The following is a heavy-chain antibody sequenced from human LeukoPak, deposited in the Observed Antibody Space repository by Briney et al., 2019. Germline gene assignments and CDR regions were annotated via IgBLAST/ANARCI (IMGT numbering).Heavy chain of an antibody. CDR1: GGSISSYY. CDR2: IYYSGST. Sequence: SETLSLTCTVSGGSISSYYWSWIRQPPGKGLEWLGYIYYSGSTNYNPSLKSRVTISVDTSKNQFSLKLSSVTAADTAVYYCALEQGYCSSTSCLNWFDPWGQGTLVTVSS. J-gene: IGHJ5*02. CDR3: ALEQGYCSSTSCLNWFDP. V-gene: IGHV4-59*01. D-gene: IGHD2-2*01.